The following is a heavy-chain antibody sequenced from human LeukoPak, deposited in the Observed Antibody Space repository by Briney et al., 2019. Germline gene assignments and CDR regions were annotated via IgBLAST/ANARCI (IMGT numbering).Heavy chain of an antibody. Sequence: GGSLRLSCAASGFIFSTYGMYWVRQAPGKGLEWVAFIRHDGSIKNYADSVKGRSTISRDNSKNTLYLQMNSLRAEDTAVYYCAKDWETRDYGPDYWGQGTLVTVSS. D-gene: IGHD4/OR15-4a*01. CDR2: IRHDGSIK. J-gene: IGHJ4*02. CDR1: GFIFSTYG. CDR3: AKDWETRDYGPDY. V-gene: IGHV3-30*02.